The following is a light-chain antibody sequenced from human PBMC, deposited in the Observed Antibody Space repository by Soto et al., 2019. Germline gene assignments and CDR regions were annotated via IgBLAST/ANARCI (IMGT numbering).Light chain of an antibody. CDR2: EVT. CDR1: SSDVGGYNY. CDR3: KSFAGNNYLM. J-gene: IGLJ3*02. V-gene: IGLV2-8*01. Sequence: QSALTQPPSASGSPGQSVTISFTGTSSDVGGYNYVSWYQQHPGKAPKLLIYEVTKRASGVPDRFSGSKSGNTASLTVSGLRAEDEADYYCKSFAGNNYLMFGGGTKLTVL.